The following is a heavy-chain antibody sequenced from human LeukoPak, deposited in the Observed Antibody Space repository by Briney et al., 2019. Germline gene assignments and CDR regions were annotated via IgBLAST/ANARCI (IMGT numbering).Heavy chain of an antibody. Sequence: GGSLRLSCAASGFTFSSYGMHWVRQAPGKGLEWVAFIRYDGSNKYYADSVKGRFTISRDNSKNTLYLQMNSLRAEDTAVYYCAKEMWQYQLLEDWFDPWGQGTLVTVSS. D-gene: IGHD2-2*01. CDR1: GFTFSSYG. J-gene: IGHJ5*02. V-gene: IGHV3-30*02. CDR2: IRYDGSNK. CDR3: AKEMWQYQLLEDWFDP.